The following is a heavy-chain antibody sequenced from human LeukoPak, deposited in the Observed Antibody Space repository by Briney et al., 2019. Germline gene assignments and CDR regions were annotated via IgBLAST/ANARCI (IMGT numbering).Heavy chain of an antibody. Sequence: GESLKISFKGLGYNFANYWINWVRQMPGKGLEWMGSIDPSDSYTKYSPSFQGHVTISSDKSISTAYLRWITLEASDTAMYYCVRKFYASSGYYYSDTYYFDYWGQGTTVTVSS. CDR2: IDPSDSYT. D-gene: IGHD3-22*01. J-gene: IGHJ4*02. CDR3: VRKFYASSGYYYSDTYYFDY. CDR1: GYNFANYW. V-gene: IGHV5-10-1*01.